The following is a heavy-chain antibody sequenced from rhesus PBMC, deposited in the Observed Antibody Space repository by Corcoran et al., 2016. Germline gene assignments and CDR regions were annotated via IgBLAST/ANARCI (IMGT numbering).Heavy chain of an antibody. D-gene: IGHD3-3*01. CDR1: GGSISGYY. Sequence: QLQLQESGPGLVKPSETLSLTCAVSGGSISGYYWSWIRQPPGKGLEWIGYISGSSCPTYYNPSLKSRVTISTDTSKNQFSLKLSSVTAADTAVYYCARATRSTIFGLGYLDYWGQGVLVTVSS. V-gene: IGHV4-165*01. CDR2: ISGSSCPT. CDR3: ARATRSTIFGLGYLDY. J-gene: IGHJ4*01.